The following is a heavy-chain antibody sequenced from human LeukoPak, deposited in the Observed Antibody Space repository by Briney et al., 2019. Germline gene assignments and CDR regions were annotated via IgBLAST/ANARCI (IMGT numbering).Heavy chain of an antibody. CDR2: INPNSGAT. Sequence: ASVKVSCKASGYTFSGYYMNWVRQAPGQGLEWMGWINPNSGATKYAQKFQGRVTMTRDTSSSTAYMELSRLRSDDTAVYYCARDLGGSYPGSTFDYWGQGTLVTVSS. D-gene: IGHD1-26*01. V-gene: IGHV1-2*02. CDR1: GYTFSGYY. CDR3: ARDLGGSYPGSTFDY. J-gene: IGHJ4*02.